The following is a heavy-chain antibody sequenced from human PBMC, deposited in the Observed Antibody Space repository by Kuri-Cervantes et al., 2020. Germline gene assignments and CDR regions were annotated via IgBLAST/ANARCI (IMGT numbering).Heavy chain of an antibody. CDR3: AREVYDHDTFDI. CDR1: RFTFTIYS. V-gene: IGHV3-21*03. D-gene: IGHD3-22*01. J-gene: IGHJ3*02. CDR2: ISSSSSYI. Sequence: LSLTCAASRFTFTIYSMNWVRQAPGKGLEWVSSISSSSSYIYYADSVKGRFTISRDNAKNSLYLQMNSLRAEDTAVYYCAREVYDHDTFDIWGQGTMVTVSS.